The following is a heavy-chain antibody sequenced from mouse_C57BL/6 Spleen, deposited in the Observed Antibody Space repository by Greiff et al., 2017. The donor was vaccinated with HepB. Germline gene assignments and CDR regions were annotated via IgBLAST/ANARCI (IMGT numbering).Heavy chain of an antibody. Sequence: EVKLMESGPGLVKPSQSLSLTCSVTGYSITSGYYWNWIRQFPGNKLEWMGYISYDGSNNYNPSLKNRISITRDTSKNQFFLKLNSVTTEDTATYYCARDDYDVGYYFDYWGQGTTLTVSS. CDR3: ARDDYDVGYYFDY. CDR2: ISYDGSN. J-gene: IGHJ2*01. CDR1: GYSITSGYY. D-gene: IGHD2-4*01. V-gene: IGHV3-6*01.